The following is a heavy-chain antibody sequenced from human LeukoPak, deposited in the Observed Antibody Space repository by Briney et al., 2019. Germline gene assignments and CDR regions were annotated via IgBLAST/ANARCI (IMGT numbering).Heavy chain of an antibody. CDR3: VKDGRYYYGSGSLFDP. J-gene: IGHJ5*02. Sequence: GGSLRLSCSASGFTFSNYTMHWVRQAPGKGLEYVSSISSNGGSTYYADSVKGRFTISRDNSKNTLFLQMSSLRAEDTAVYFCVKDGRYYYGSGSLFDPWGQGTLVTVSS. V-gene: IGHV3-64D*06. D-gene: IGHD3-10*01. CDR2: ISSNGGST. CDR1: GFTFSNYT.